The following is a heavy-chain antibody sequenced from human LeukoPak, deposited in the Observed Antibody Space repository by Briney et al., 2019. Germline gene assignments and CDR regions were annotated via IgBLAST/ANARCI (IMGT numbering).Heavy chain of an antibody. J-gene: IGHJ6*03. Sequence: ASVKVSCKASGYTFTSYDINWVRQATGQGLERMGWMNPNSGNTGYAQKFQGRVTMTRNTSISTAYMELSSLRSEDTAVYYCARRIQLWSHHPYYYYYMDVWGKGTTVTVSS. V-gene: IGHV1-8*01. D-gene: IGHD5-18*01. CDR2: MNPNSGNT. CDR1: GYTFTSYD. CDR3: ARRIQLWSHHPYYYYYMDV.